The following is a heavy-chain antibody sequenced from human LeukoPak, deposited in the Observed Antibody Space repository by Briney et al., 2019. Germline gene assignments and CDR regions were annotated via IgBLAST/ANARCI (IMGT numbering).Heavy chain of an antibody. CDR2: ISSSSSYI. V-gene: IGHV3-21*01. CDR3: ARLGGDYGDYDFDY. CDR1: GFTFSSYS. J-gene: IGHJ4*02. D-gene: IGHD4-17*01. Sequence: GGSLRLSCAASGFTFSSYSMNWVRQAPGKGLEWVSSISSSSSYIYYADSVKGRFTISRDNAKNSLYLQMNSLRAEDTAVYYCARLGGDYGDYDFDYWGQGTLVTVSS.